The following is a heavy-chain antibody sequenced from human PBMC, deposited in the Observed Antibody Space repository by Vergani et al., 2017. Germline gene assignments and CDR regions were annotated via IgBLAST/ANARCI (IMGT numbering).Heavy chain of an antibody. Sequence: QVQLQESGPGLVKPSETLSLTCSVSGYSISRGYYWGWIRQPPGKGLEWIATVFRSGSAYYNPSLRRRVTISVETSKKQFSLRLTTLTAADTAVYYCARQFWVSQGVGAFETWGRGTEVSVSS. CDR2: VFRSGSA. CDR1: GYSISRGYY. V-gene: IGHV4-38-2*02. D-gene: IGHD3-16*01. J-gene: IGHJ3*02. CDR3: ARQFWVSQGVGAFET.